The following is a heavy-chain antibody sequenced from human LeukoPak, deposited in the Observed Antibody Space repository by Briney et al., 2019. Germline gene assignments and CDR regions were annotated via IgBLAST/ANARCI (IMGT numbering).Heavy chain of an antibody. CDR3: TKDRANDVLEYFQY. D-gene: IGHD2-8*01. J-gene: IGHJ1*01. V-gene: IGHV3-23*01. CDR2: ISGSSDST. Sequence: GGSQRLSCAASGFTFGNYAMTWVRQAPGKGLEWVSSISGSSDSTYYADSVKGRFTIFRDNSKNTLYLQMNSLRAEDTAVYYCTKDRANDVLEYFQYWGQGTLVTVSS. CDR1: GFTFGNYA.